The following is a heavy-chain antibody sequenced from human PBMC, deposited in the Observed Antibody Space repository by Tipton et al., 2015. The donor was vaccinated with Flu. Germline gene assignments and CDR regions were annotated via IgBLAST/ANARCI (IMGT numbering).Heavy chain of an antibody. CDR3: ARGDCNSTSCLDY. D-gene: IGHD2-2*01. Sequence: TLSLTCTVSGGSISSYYWSWIRQPPGKGLEWIGYSYYSGSTNYNPSLKSRVTISVDTSKNQFSLKLSSVTAADTAVYYCARGDCNSTSCLDYWGQGTLVTVSS. J-gene: IGHJ4*02. CDR2: SYYSGST. V-gene: IGHV4-59*01. CDR1: GGSISSYY.